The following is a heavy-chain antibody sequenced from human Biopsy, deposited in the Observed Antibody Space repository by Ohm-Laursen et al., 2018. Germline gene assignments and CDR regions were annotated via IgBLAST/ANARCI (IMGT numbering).Heavy chain of an antibody. Sequence: ASVKVSCKAPTGTFNSYGIIWVRQAPGQGLEWMGRIIPILRTTAYAQTFLGRVTITADSPTSTVDMELTSLTSDDTAVYFCAREAIGYQLPCDDWGQGTLVTVSS. D-gene: IGHD2-2*01. CDR3: AREAIGYQLPCDD. CDR1: TGTFNSYG. CDR2: IIPILRTT. V-gene: IGHV1-69*11. J-gene: IGHJ4*02.